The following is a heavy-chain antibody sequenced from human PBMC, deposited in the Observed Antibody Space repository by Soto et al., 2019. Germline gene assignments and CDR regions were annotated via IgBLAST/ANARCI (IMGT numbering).Heavy chain of an antibody. CDR1: GFTFSSYA. J-gene: IGHJ4*02. CDR3: ARAHLGYCSGGSCHYYFDY. Sequence: EVQLLESGGGLVQPGGSLRLSCAASGFTFSSYAMSWVRQAPGKGLERVSTISGSGGNTYYADSVKGRFTISRDNAKNTLYLQMNSLRAEDTAVYYCARAHLGYCSGGSCHYYFDYWGQGTLVTVSS. V-gene: IGHV3-23*01. CDR2: ISGSGGNT. D-gene: IGHD2-15*01.